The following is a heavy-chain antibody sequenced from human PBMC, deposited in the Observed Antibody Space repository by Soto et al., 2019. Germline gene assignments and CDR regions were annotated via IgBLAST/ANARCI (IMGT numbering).Heavy chain of an antibody. CDR1: GFTFSSYG. J-gene: IGHJ4*02. V-gene: IGHV3-33*01. CDR2: IWYDGSNK. D-gene: IGHD2-15*01. CDR3: ARDPPYSPFDY. Sequence: QVQLVESGGGVVQPGRSLRLSCAASGFTFSSYGMHWVRQAPGKGLEWVAVIWYDGSNKYYADSVKGRFTISRDNSKNTLYLQMNSLRAEDTAVYYCARDPPYSPFDYWCQGTLVTVSS.